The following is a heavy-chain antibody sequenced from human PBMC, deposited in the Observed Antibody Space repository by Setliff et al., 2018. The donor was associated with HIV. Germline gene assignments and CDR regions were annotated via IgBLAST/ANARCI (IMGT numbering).Heavy chain of an antibody. CDR2: INGHNADT. D-gene: IGHD3-10*01. J-gene: IGHJ4*02. CDR3: ARGGLIGSGGYYNVPLDF. Sequence: ASVKVSCKASGYRFTSYVINWVRQAPGQGLEWMGCINGHNADTNYSQRFHDRVTMHTDKSTSTAFMELRSLRSDDTAVYYCARGGLIGSGGYYNVPLDFWGQGTLVTVSA. CDR1: GYRFTSYV. V-gene: IGHV1-18*01.